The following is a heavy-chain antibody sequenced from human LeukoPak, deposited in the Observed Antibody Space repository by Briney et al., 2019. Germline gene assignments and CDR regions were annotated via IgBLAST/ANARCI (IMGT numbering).Heavy chain of an antibody. D-gene: IGHD3-10*01. CDR3: AREAYDTGNYYSDT. Sequence: PGGSLRLSCAASGFDLSRNGMHWVRQAPGKGLEWVSFIRYDGSRTFYGDSVRGRFTISRDNAKNTLYLQMNSLRAEDTAVYYCAREAYDTGNYYSDTWGQGILVTVSS. V-gene: IGHV3-30*02. CDR2: IRYDGSRT. J-gene: IGHJ5*02. CDR1: GFDLSRNG.